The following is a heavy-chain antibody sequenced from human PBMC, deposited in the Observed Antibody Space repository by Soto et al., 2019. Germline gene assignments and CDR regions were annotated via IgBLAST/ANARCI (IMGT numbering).Heavy chain of an antibody. V-gene: IGHV3-74*01. Sequence: GGSLRLSCAASGFTFSSYWMHWVRQAPGKGLVWVSRINSDGSGTSYADSVKGRFTISRDNAKNTLYLQMNSLRAEDTAVYYCARERGNWNSEVYFDYWGQGSQVTVSS. CDR3: ARERGNWNSEVYFDY. D-gene: IGHD1-1*01. CDR1: GFTFSSYW. J-gene: IGHJ4*02. CDR2: INSDGSGT.